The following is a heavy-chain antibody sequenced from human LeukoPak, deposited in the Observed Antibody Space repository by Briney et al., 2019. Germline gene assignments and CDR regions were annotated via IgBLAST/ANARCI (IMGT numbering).Heavy chain of an antibody. D-gene: IGHD6-13*01. CDR3: ARAHSSSWYNYYIDY. J-gene: IGHJ4*02. Sequence: SGTLSLTCAVSGGSISSSNWWGWVRQPPGKGLKGMWESFHSRSTNYNAAPKSRVTISVDKSKNHFSLKLSSVTAADTAVYYCARAHSSSWYNYYIDYWGQGTLVTVSS. CDR1: GGSISSSNW. V-gene: IGHV4-4*02. CDR2: SFHSRST.